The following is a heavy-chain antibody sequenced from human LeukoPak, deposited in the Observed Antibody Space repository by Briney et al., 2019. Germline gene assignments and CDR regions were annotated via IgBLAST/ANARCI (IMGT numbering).Heavy chain of an antibody. V-gene: IGHV1-2*02. D-gene: IGHD2-2*02. CDR3: ARDILEYQLLYGLDY. CDR2: INPNSGGT. CDR1: GYTFTGYY. J-gene: IGHJ4*02. Sequence: WASVKVSCKASGYTFTGYYMHWVRQAPGQGLEWMGWINPNSGGTNYAQKFQGRVTMTRDTSISTAYMELSRLRSDDTAVYYCARDILEYQLLYGLDYWGQGTLVTVSS.